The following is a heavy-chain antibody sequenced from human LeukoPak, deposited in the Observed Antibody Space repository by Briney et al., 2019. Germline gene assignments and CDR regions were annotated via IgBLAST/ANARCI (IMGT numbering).Heavy chain of an antibody. V-gene: IGHV4-4*07. Sequence: SETLSLTCTVSGGSISSYYWSWIRQPPVKGLEWIGNIYTSGSTNYNPSLKSRVTMSVDTSKNQFSLKLSSVTAADTAVYYCARSPSADGLDFDYWGQGTLVTVSS. CDR3: ARSPSADGLDFDY. D-gene: IGHD6-19*01. J-gene: IGHJ4*02. CDR1: GGSISSYY. CDR2: IYTSGST.